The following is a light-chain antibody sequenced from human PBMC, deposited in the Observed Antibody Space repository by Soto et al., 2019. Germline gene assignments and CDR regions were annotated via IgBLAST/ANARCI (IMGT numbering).Light chain of an antibody. V-gene: IGKV1-5*01. Sequence: DIQMTQSPSTLSASVGDRVTITCRASQSVRSWLAWYQQKPGKAPKVLIYDASTLESGVPSRFSGSGSGTEFTLTISSLQPDDFATYYCQQYDDYPLTFGGGTKVEI. CDR1: QSVRSW. J-gene: IGKJ4*01. CDR3: QQYDDYPLT. CDR2: DAS.